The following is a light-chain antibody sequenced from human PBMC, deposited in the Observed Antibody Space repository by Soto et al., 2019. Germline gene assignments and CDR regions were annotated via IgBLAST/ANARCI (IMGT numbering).Light chain of an antibody. Sequence: AIQLTQSPSSLSASVGDRVTITCRASQGISSALAWYQQKPGKAPKLLIYDASSLESGVPSRFSGSGSGTDFTLTISSLQTEDFATYYCQQFNNYQITFGQGTRLEIK. V-gene: IGKV1D-13*01. CDR2: DAS. J-gene: IGKJ5*01. CDR3: QQFNNYQIT. CDR1: QGISSA.